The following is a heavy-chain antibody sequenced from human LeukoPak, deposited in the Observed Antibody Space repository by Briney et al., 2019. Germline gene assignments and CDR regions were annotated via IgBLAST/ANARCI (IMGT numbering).Heavy chain of an antibody. CDR1: GGTFSSYA. D-gene: IGHD3-10*01. V-gene: IGHV1-69*04. CDR2: IIPILGIA. CDR3: ARGDGSGSSNWFDP. J-gene: IGHJ5*02. Sequence: SVKVSCKASGGTFSSYAISWVRQAPGQGLEWMGRIIPILGIANYAQKFQGRVTITADKSTSTAYMELSSLRSEDTAVYYCARGDGSGSSNWFDPWGQGTLVTVSS.